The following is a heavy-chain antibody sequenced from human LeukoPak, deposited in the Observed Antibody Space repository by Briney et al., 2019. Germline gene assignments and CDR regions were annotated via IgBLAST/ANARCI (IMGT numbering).Heavy chain of an antibody. CDR2: INNDGSYT. CDR1: GFTFSGYW. J-gene: IGHJ5*02. Sequence: PGGSLRLSCAASGFTFSGYWMHWVRQAPGKGLVWVSRINNDGSYTSYADSVKGRFTISRDNAKNTLYVQMNSLRAEDTAVYYCAKDISPLPAASTSNWFDPWGQGTLVTVSS. V-gene: IGHV3-74*01. D-gene: IGHD2-2*01. CDR3: AKDISPLPAASTSNWFDP.